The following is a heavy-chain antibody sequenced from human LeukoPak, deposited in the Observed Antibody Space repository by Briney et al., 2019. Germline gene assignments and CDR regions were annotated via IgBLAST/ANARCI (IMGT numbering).Heavy chain of an antibody. CDR1: GGSINNYY. Sequence: SETLSLTCTVSGGSINNYYWSWIRQPAGKGLEWIGRIYTRGSTNYNPSLKSRVTMSVDTSKNQFSLKLRSVTAADTAVYYCARGRYCSADICSGGDAFDIWGQGTMVSVSS. D-gene: IGHD2-15*01. CDR2: IYTRGST. V-gene: IGHV4-4*07. CDR3: ARGRYCSADICSGGDAFDI. J-gene: IGHJ3*02.